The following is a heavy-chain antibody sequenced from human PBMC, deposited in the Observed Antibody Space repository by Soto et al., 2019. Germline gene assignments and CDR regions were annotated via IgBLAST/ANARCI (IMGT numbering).Heavy chain of an antibody. V-gene: IGHV1-3*01. CDR2: INAGNGNT. CDR3: ARAWVVVTAPDY. CDR1: GEGKTSRS. D-gene: IGHD2-21*02. J-gene: IGHJ4*02. Sequence: GASVKASSKDRGEGKTSRSRHWVRQAPGQRLEWMGWINAGNGNTKYSQKFQGRVTITRDTSASTAYMELSSLRSEDTAVYYCARAWVVVTAPDYWGQGTLVTVSS.